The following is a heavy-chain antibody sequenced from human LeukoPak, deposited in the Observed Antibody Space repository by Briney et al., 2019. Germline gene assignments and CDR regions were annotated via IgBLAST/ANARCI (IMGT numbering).Heavy chain of an antibody. CDR2: INPNSGGT. CDR1: GYTFTAYY. J-gene: IGHJ3*02. V-gene: IGHV1-2*02. CDR3: WYYYDSSNAVVNAFDI. D-gene: IGHD3-22*01. Sequence: ASVKVSCKASGYTFTAYYMRWVRQAPGQGLEWMGWINPNSGGTNYAQKFQGRVTMTRDTSISTAYMELSRLRSDDTAVYYCWYYYDSSNAVVNAFDIWGQGTMVTVSS.